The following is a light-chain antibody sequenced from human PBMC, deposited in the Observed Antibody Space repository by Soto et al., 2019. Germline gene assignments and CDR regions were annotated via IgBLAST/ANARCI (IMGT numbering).Light chain of an antibody. CDR2: ANN. CDR3: QSYDSSLSGSGV. CDR1: SSNIGAAYD. J-gene: IGLJ1*01. Sequence: QSALTQPPSVSGAPGQRVTISCTGSSSNIGAAYDVHWYQQVPGTAPKLLIYANNNRPSGVPDRFSGSKSGTSASLAITGLQAEDEADYYCQSYDSSLSGSGVFGTGTKLTVL. V-gene: IGLV1-40*01.